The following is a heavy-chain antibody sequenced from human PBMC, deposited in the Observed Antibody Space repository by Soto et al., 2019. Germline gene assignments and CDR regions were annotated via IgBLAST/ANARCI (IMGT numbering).Heavy chain of an antibody. Sequence: PGWSLRLACASSGFTFIDYAMHWVRHVPGQGLEWVAVISFDGNIKYDADSVKGRFTISRDNSKNTLFLQMDSLKGEDTAVYSCARAPRRYCTSLSCLGLYGLDVWGQGTAVTVSS. D-gene: IGHD2-8*01. CDR2: ISFDGNIK. CDR3: ARAPRRYCTSLSCLGLYGLDV. J-gene: IGHJ6*02. CDR1: GFTFIDYA. V-gene: IGHV3-30-3*01.